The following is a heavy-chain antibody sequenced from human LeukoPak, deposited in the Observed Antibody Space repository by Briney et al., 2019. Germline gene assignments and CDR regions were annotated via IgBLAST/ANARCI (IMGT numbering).Heavy chain of an antibody. V-gene: IGHV3-11*04. CDR2: MSTSGNTI. D-gene: IGHD1-26*01. J-gene: IGHJ3*02. CDR3: ARDQYSGSLVAFDI. CDR1: GFTFSDYY. Sequence: GGSLRLSCAASGFTFSDYYMSWIRQAPGKGLEWVSYMSTSGNTIYYADSVKGRFTISRDNAKNSLYLQMNSLRAEDTAVYYCARDQYSGSLVAFDIWGQGTMVTVSS.